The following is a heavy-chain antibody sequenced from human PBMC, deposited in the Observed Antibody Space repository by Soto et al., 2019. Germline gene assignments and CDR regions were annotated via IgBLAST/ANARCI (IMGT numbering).Heavy chain of an antibody. CDR1: GIILSDTW. D-gene: IGHD2-21*02. J-gene: IGHJ4*02. Sequence: EAHLVESGGGLVKAGGSLRLSCAASGIILSDTWMNWVRQAPGKGLEWVGRLESTESGGATDFASTVKGRFTVSRDDSTNTLSLHMTSMQPDDTALYYCVAESHVTLYFFENWCQGALVTVSS. CDR3: VAESHVTLYFFEN. CDR2: LESTESGGAT. V-gene: IGHV3-15*04.